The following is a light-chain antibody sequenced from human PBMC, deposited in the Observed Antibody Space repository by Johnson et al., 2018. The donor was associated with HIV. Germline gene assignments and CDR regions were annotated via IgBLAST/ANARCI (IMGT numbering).Light chain of an antibody. CDR3: GTWDTSLSAFV. CDR1: SSNIGNNY. V-gene: IGLV1-51*01. J-gene: IGLJ1*01. Sequence: QFVLTQPPSMSAAPGQRVTISCSGSSSNIGNNYVSWYQQVPGAAPKLLIYENNKLPLGIPDRFSGSKSGTSATLGITGLQTGDEADFYCGTWDTSLSAFVFGTGTKVTV. CDR2: ENN.